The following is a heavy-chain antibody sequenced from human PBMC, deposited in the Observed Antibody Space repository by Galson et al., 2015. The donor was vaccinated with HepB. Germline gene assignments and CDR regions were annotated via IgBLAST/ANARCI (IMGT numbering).Heavy chain of an antibody. CDR1: GDSVSSNSAA. CDR3: ARVSIAVAGHLTGRYNWFDP. D-gene: IGHD6-19*01. V-gene: IGHV6-1*01. Sequence: CAISGDSVSSNSAAWNWIRQSPSRGPEWLGRTYYRSKWYNDYAVSVKSRITINPDTSKNQFSLQLNSVTPEDTAVYYCARVSIAVAGHLTGRYNWFDPWGQGTLVTVSS. J-gene: IGHJ5*02. CDR2: TYYRSKWYN.